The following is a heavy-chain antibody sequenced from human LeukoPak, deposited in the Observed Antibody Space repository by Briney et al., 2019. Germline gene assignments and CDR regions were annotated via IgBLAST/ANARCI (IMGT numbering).Heavy chain of an antibody. V-gene: IGHV1-18*01. J-gene: IGHJ4*02. CDR3: ARVVSVVTTYYFDY. Sequence: EASVKVSCKASGYTFTSYGISWVRQAPGQGLEWMGWISAYNGNTNYAQKLQGRVTMTTDTSTSTAYMELRSLRSDDTAVYYCARVVSVVTTYYFDYWGQGTLVTVSS. CDR2: ISAYNGNT. CDR1: GYTFTSYG. D-gene: IGHD4-23*01.